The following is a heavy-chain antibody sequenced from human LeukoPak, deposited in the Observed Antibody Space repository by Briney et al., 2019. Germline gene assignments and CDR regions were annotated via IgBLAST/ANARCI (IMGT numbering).Heavy chain of an antibody. J-gene: IGHJ4*02. D-gene: IGHD3-22*01. CDR2: INPNSGGT. CDR1: GYTFTGYY. CDR3: ARDYGDSSGYLYY. Sequence: GALVKVSCKASGYTFTGYYMHWVRQAPGQGLEWMGRINPNSGGTNYAQKFQGRVTMTRDTSISTAYMELSRLRSDDTAVYYCARDYGDSSGYLYYWGQGTLVTVSS. V-gene: IGHV1-2*06.